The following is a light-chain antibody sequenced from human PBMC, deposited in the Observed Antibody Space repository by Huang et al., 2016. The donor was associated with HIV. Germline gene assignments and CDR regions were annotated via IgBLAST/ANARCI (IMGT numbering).Light chain of an antibody. CDR1: QDVSNN. Sequence: EIVMTQSPATLSVSPGERATLSCRASQDVSNNIDWYQQKPGQTPRLLIHGASTRATGSPAKFSGRWSGTDFTLTITSLQPEDSAIYYCQHYNNWPPWTFGPGTQVEI. CDR3: QHYNNWPPWT. J-gene: IGKJ1*01. V-gene: IGKV3D-15*01. CDR2: GAS.